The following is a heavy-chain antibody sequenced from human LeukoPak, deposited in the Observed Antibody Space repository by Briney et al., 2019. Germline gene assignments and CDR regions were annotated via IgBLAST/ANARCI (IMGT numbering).Heavy chain of an antibody. CDR2: FDPEDGET. Sequence: ASVKVSCKVSGYTLTELSMHWVRQAPGKGLEWMGGFDPEDGETIYAQKFQDRATMTTDTSTSTAYMELRSLRSDDTAVYYCAREGTYCSGGSCYWSSYYYYGMDVWGQGTTVTVSS. J-gene: IGHJ6*02. CDR1: GYTLTELS. CDR3: AREGTYCSGGSCYWSSYYYYGMDV. D-gene: IGHD2-15*01. V-gene: IGHV1-24*01.